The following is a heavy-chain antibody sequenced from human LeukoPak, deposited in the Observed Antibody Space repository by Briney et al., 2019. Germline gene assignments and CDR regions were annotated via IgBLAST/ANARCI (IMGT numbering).Heavy chain of an antibody. V-gene: IGHV4-59*01. CDR2: IYYSGST. CDR1: GGSISSYY. Sequence: SETLSLTCTVSGGSISSYYWSWIRQPPGKGLEWIGYIYYSGSTNYNPSLKSRVTISVDTSKNQFSLKLSSVTAADTAVYYCARARSAAAGTLAYYYYYMDVWGKGTTVTVSS. CDR3: ARARSAAAGTLAYYYYYMDV. J-gene: IGHJ6*03. D-gene: IGHD6-13*01.